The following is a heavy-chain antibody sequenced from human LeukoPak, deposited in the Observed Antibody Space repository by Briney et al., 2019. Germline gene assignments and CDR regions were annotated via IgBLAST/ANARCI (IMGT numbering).Heavy chain of an antibody. D-gene: IGHD1-26*01. J-gene: IGHJ4*02. CDR2: IYYSGST. CDR3: ARRHSGSSLVDY. Sequence: SETLSLTCTVSGGSISSRSYYWVWIRQPPGKGPEWVGNIYYSGSTYYNPSLKSRLTISIDTSNNQFSLKLTSLTAADTAVYYCARRHSGSSLVDYWGQGTLVTVSS. V-gene: IGHV4-39*01. CDR1: GGSISSRSYY.